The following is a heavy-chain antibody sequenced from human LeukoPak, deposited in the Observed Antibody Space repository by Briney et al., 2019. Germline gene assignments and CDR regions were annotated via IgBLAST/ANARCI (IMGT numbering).Heavy chain of an antibody. CDR1: GFTFSDYW. Sequence: PGGSLRLSCAASGFTFSDYWMHWVRHAPGKGLGWVSHINADEDRAAYADSVKGRFTISRDNARNTLYLQMNSLKTEDTAVYYCTTETPYIRIFGVHSNYWGQGTLVTVSS. CDR3: TTETPYIRIFGVHSNY. CDR2: INADEDRA. D-gene: IGHD3-3*01. J-gene: IGHJ4*02. V-gene: IGHV3-74*01.